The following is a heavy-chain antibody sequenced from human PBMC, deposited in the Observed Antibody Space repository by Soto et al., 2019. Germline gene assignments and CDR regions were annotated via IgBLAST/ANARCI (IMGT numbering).Heavy chain of an antibody. D-gene: IGHD3-22*01. CDR2: IIPIFGTA. CDR1: GCTFSSYA. V-gene: IGHV1-69*01. CDR3: ASIPYDSSGYYYFDY. Sequence: QVQLVQSGAEVKKPGSSVQVSCKASGCTFSSYAISWVRQAPGQGLEWMGGIIPIFGTANYAQKFQGRVTINADESTSTDYMELSSLRSEDTAVYYCASIPYDSSGYYYFDYWGQGTLVTVSS. J-gene: IGHJ4*02.